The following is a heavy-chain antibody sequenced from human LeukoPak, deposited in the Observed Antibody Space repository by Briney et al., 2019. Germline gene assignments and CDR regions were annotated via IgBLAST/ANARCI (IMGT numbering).Heavy chain of an antibody. D-gene: IGHD5-18*01. J-gene: IGHJ3*02. Sequence: SETLSLTCTVSGGSISSYYWSWLPQPPGKGLEWIGYIHYSGGITYYNPSLKSRVTISVDTSKNQFSLSLSSVTAADTAVYYCARPRGYSYDLDAFDIWGQGTMVTVSS. CDR3: ARPRGYSYDLDAFDI. CDR1: GGSISSYY. CDR2: IHYSGGIT. V-gene: IGHV4-59*08.